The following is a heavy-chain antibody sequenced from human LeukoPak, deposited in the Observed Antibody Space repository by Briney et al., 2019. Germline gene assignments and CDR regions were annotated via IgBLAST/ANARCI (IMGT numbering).Heavy chain of an antibody. CDR3: AKVERDAADY. D-gene: IGHD1-1*01. CDR2: ISGSGGST. J-gene: IGHJ4*02. Sequence: GGSLRLSFTASGFTFGDYAMSWVRQAPGKGLEWVSAISGSGGSTYYADSVKGRFTISRDNSKNTLYLQMNSLRAEDTAVYYCAKVERDAADYWGQGTLVTVSS. V-gene: IGHV3-23*01. CDR1: GFTFGDYA.